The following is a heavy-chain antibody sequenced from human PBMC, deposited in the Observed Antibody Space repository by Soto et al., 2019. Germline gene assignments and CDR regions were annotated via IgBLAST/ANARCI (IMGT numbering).Heavy chain of an antibody. CDR1: GFTFSSYG. V-gene: IGHV3-33*01. CDR2: IWYDGSNK. D-gene: IGHD6-25*01. CDR3: ARDQGSGGLDI. J-gene: IGHJ3*02. Sequence: QVQLVESGGGVVQPGRSLRLSCAASGFTFSSYGMHWVRQAPGKGLEWVAVIWYDGSNKYYADSVKGRFTISRDNSKNTLYLQMNSLRAEDTAGYYGARDQGSGGLDIWGQGTMVTVSS.